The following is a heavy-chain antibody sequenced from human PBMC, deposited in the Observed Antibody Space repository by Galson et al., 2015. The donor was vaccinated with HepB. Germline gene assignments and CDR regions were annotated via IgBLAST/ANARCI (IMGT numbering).Heavy chain of an antibody. CDR1: GYTFTRSY. D-gene: IGHD4-17*01. CDR3: ATSGDNVGFDY. Sequence: SVKVSCKASGYTFTRSYFHWVRQAPGQGLEWMGIINPGGGFTTYAQKFQGRVTMTRDTSTSTVYMELSSLRSEDTAVYYCATSGDNVGFDYWGQGTLVTVSS. V-gene: IGHV1-46*01. CDR2: INPGGGFT. J-gene: IGHJ4*02.